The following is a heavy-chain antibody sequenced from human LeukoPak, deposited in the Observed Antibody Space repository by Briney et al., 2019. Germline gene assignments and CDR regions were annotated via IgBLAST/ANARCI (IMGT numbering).Heavy chain of an antibody. D-gene: IGHD2-15*01. CDR1: GFTFSSYG. CDR3: AKVPSGRYCSGGSCYFDY. V-gene: IGHV3-30*02. Sequence: GGSLRLSCAASGFTFSSYGMHWVRQAPDKGLEWVAFIRYDGSNKYYADSVKGRFTISRDNSKNTLYLQMNSLRAEDTAVYYCAKVPSGRYCSGGSCYFDYWGQGTLVTVSS. CDR2: IRYDGSNK. J-gene: IGHJ4*02.